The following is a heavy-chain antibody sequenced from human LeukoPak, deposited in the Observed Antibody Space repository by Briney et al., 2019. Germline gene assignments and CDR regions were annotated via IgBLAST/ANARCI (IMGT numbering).Heavy chain of an antibody. D-gene: IGHD3-16*01. Sequence: SETLSLTCAVYGGSLSDHYWSWIRQSPGKGLEWIGEINHSGRTNYNPPLKSRVTMSVDTSKNQFSLKLSSVTAADTAVYYCARLPPPGVTAYGVVDYWGQGTLVTVSS. CDR3: ARLPPPGVTAYGVVDY. CDR2: INHSGRT. V-gene: IGHV4-34*01. J-gene: IGHJ4*02. CDR1: GGSLSDHY.